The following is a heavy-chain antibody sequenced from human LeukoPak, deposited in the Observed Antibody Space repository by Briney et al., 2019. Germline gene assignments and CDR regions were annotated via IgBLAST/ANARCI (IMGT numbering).Heavy chain of an antibody. CDR2: ISYDGSNK. CDR1: GFTFSSYG. D-gene: IGHD4-17*01. J-gene: IGHJ4*02. Sequence: PGGSLRLSCAASGFTFSSYGMHWVRQAPGKGLEWVAVISYDGSNKYYADSVKGRFTISRDNAKNSLYLQMNSLRAEDTAVYYCARDGNDGDYSYWGQGTLVTVSS. CDR3: ARDGNDGDYSY. V-gene: IGHV3-30*03.